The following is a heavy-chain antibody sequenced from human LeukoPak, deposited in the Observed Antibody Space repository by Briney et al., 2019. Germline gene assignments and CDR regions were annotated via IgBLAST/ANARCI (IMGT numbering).Heavy chain of an antibody. CDR2: IYIGGST. D-gene: IGHD5-24*01. V-gene: IGHV3-66*01. Sequence: GGSLRLSCAASGFTVSSNYMSWVRQAPGKGLEWVSVIYIGGSTYYADSVKGRFTISRDNSKNTLYLQMNSLRAEDTAVYYCARVSRDGYNYFDYWGQGTLVTVSS. CDR1: GFTVSSNY. J-gene: IGHJ4*02. CDR3: ARVSRDGYNYFDY.